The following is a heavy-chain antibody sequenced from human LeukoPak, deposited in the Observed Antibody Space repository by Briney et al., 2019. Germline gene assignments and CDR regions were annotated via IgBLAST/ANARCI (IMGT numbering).Heavy chain of an antibody. V-gene: IGHV3-30-3*01. D-gene: IGHD3-10*01. CDR1: GFTFSSYA. Sequence: GGSLRLSCAASGFTFSSYARHWVRQAPGKGLEWVAVISYDGSNKYYADSVKGRFTISRDNSKNTLYLQMNSLRAEDTAVYYCARDLSGSYDVYYYYGMDVWGQGTTVTVSS. J-gene: IGHJ6*02. CDR2: ISYDGSNK. CDR3: ARDLSGSYDVYYYYGMDV.